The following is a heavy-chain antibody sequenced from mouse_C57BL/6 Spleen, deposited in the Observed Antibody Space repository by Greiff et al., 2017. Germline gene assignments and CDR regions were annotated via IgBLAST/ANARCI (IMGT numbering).Heavy chain of an antibody. CDR1: GYTFTGYY. J-gene: IGHJ4*01. V-gene: IGHV1-42*01. CDR3: ASYGSSPYAMDY. D-gene: IGHD1-1*01. CDR2: INPSTGGT. Sequence: VQLKQSGPELVKPGASVKISCKASGYTFTGYYMNWVKQSPEKSLEWIGEINPSTGGTTYNQKFKAKATLTLDKSSSTAYMQLKSLTSEDSAVYYCASYGSSPYAMDYWGQGTSVTVSS.